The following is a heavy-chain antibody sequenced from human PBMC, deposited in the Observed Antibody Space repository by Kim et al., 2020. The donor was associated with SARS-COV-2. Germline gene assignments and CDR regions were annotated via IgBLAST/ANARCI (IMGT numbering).Heavy chain of an antibody. V-gene: IGHV3-30*18. J-gene: IGHJ4*02. CDR1: GFTFSSHG. D-gene: IGHD3-16*02. CDR2: ISYDGSNK. Sequence: GGSLRLSCAASGFTFSSHGMHWVRQAPGKGLEWVAVISYDGSNKYYADSVKGRFAISRDNSKNTLYLQMNSLRAEDTAVYYCAKVDGSTFGGVIGPFDFWGQGTLVTVSS. CDR3: AKVDGSTFGGVIGPFDF.